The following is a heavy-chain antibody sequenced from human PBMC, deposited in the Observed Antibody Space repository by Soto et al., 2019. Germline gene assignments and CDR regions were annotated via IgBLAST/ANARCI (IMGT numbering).Heavy chain of an antibody. CDR1: GGSFSGYY. D-gene: IGHD3-16*02. Sequence: QVQLQQWGAGLLKPSETLSLTCAVYGGSFSGYYWSWIRQPPGKGLEWIGEINHSGSTNYNPSLKSRVTISVDTSKNQFSLKLSSVTAADTAVYYCAREEGGVIVFDYWGQGTLVTVSS. V-gene: IGHV4-34*01. CDR3: AREEGGVIVFDY. J-gene: IGHJ4*02. CDR2: INHSGST.